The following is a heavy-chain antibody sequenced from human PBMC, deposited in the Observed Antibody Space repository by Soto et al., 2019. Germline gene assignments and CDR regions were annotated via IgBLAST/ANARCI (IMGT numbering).Heavy chain of an antibody. Sequence: PGGSLRLSCVASGFTFSNYAMSWVRQAPGKGLEWVSALSASGAHTYYADSVKGRITISRDNSKNTLYLQMNSLRAADTAVYYCVKGLGGFQRNWFDPWGQGTLVTVSS. CDR3: VKGLGGFQRNWFDP. D-gene: IGHD2-2*01. CDR2: LSASGAHT. V-gene: IGHV3-23*01. CDR1: GFTFSNYA. J-gene: IGHJ5*02.